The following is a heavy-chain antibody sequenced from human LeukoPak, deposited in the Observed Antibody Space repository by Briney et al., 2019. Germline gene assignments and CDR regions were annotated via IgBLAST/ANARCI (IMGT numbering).Heavy chain of an antibody. J-gene: IGHJ4*02. Sequence: APVKVSCKASGYTFTSYGISWVRQAPGQGLEWMGWISAYNGNTNYAQKLQGRVTMTTDTSTSTAYMELRSLRSDDTAVYYCARDRGAYYYDSSGYPFDYWGQGTLVTVSS. CDR3: ARDRGAYYYDSSGYPFDY. D-gene: IGHD3-22*01. CDR2: ISAYNGNT. V-gene: IGHV1-18*01. CDR1: GYTFTSYG.